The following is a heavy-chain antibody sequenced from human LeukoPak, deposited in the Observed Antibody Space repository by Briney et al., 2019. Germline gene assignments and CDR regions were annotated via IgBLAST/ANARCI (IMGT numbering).Heavy chain of an antibody. CDR1: GFTFSSYS. D-gene: IGHD3-22*01. CDR2: IISSSSYI. J-gene: IGHJ4*02. Sequence: GGSLRLSCAASGFTFSSYSMNWVRQAPGKGLEWVSSIISSSSYIYYADSVKGRFTISRDNAKNSLYLQMNSLRAEDTAVYYCAREDSSGYQFDYWGQGTLVTVSS. V-gene: IGHV3-21*01. CDR3: AREDSSGYQFDY.